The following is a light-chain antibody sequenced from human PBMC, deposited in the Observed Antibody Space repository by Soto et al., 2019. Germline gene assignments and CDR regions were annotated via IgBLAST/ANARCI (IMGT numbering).Light chain of an antibody. CDR3: QQYNNYPWT. CDR2: DAS. V-gene: IGKV1-5*01. Sequence: DIQMTQSPSSVCASVGYRVTMTCRASQGVSTWLAWYQQKPGKAPKVLIFDASSLKTGVPSRFSGSGSGTEFTLTISSLQPDDFATYFCQQYNNYPWTFGQGTKVDIK. CDR1: QGVSTW. J-gene: IGKJ1*01.